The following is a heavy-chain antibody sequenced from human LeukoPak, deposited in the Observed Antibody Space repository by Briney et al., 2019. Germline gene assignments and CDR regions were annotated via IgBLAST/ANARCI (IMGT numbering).Heavy chain of an antibody. CDR1: GFTFSSYS. J-gene: IGHJ4*02. Sequence: GGSLRLSCAASGFTFSSYSMNWARQAPGKGLEWVSSISSSSYIYYADSVKGRFTISRDNAKNSLYLQMNSLRAEDTAVYYCARVSGGYPLYYFDYWGQGTLVTVSS. CDR2: ISSSSYI. CDR3: ARVSGGYPLYYFDY. V-gene: IGHV3-21*01. D-gene: IGHD2-8*02.